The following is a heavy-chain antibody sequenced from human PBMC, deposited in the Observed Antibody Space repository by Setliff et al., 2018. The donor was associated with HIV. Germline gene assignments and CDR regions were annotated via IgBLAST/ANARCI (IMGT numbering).Heavy chain of an antibody. V-gene: IGHV1-18*01. J-gene: IGHJ1*01. CDR2: ISASSVNT. Sequence: GASVKVSCKASGYTFINYHITWVRQAPGQGLEWVGSISASSVNTNYTQGRVTMTTDISTSTAYMELRSLRSADSAVYYCARGVTRDSSGYYRDEYFQHWGQGTLVTVSS. D-gene: IGHD3-22*01. CDR1: GYTFINYH. CDR3: ARGVTRDSSGYYRDEYFQH.